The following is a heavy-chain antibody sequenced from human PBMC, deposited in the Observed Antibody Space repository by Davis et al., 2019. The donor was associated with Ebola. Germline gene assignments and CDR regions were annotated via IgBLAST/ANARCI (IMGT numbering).Heavy chain of an antibody. CDR3: ARGGYSSGWATFDY. CDR2: INSDGSST. CDR1: GFTFSSHW. Sequence: GESLKISCAASGFTFSSHWLHWVRQAPGKGLVWVSRINSDGSSTSYADSVKGRFTISRYKAKNKLYLQMKRLRAEDTDVYYCARGGYSSGWATFDYWGQGTLVTVSS. D-gene: IGHD6-19*01. V-gene: IGHV3-74*01. J-gene: IGHJ4*02.